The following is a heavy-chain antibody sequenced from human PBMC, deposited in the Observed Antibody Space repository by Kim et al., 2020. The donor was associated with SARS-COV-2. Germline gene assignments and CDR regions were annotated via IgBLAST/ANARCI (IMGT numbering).Heavy chain of an antibody. CDR2: ISSSGSTI. D-gene: IGHD3-16*02. J-gene: IGHJ5*02. CDR3: ARDDYVWGGYRYGSYNWLDP. V-gene: IGHV3-48*03. CDR1: GFTFSSYE. Sequence: GGSLRLSCAASGFTFSSYEMHWVRQAPGKGLEWVSYISSSGSTIYYADSVKGRFTISRDNAKNSLYLQMNSLRAEDTAVYYCARDDYVWGGYRYGSYNWLDPGGEGTRVSVSS.